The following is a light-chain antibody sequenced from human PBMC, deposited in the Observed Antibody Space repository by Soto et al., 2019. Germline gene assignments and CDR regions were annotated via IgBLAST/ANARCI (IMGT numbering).Light chain of an antibody. CDR2: GAS. V-gene: IGKV3-15*01. Sequence: IVVTQSPATLSLSPGEGATLSCRASQSLSSSLAWYQQKPGQAPRLLIYGASTRATGIPARFSGIGSGTEFTLTISSLQPEDFAVYYGQQYKNWPPITFGQGTRLEIK. J-gene: IGKJ5*01. CDR1: QSLSSS. CDR3: QQYKNWPPIT.